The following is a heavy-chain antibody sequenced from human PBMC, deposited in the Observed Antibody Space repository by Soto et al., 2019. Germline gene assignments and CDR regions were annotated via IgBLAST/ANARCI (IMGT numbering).Heavy chain of an antibody. J-gene: IGHJ5*02. CDR3: ARREAGTFPGGDWFDP. D-gene: IGHD6-13*01. CDR1: GGSISSYY. Sequence: QVQLQESGPGLVKPSETLSLTCTVSGGSISSYYWSWIRQPPGKGLEWIGYIYYSGSTNYNPSLKSRDTIPVKPSKNQSSQKLSSVTAADTAVYYCARREAGTFPGGDWFDPWGQGPLVTVSS. V-gene: IGHV4-59*01. CDR2: IYYSGST.